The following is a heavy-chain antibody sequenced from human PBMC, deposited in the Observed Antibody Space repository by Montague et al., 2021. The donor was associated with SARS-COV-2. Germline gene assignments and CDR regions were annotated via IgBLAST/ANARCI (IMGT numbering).Heavy chain of an antibody. CDR2: IDWDDDK. D-gene: IGHD3-10*01. Sequence: PALVKPTQTLTLTCTFSGFSLSTSGMCVSWIRQPPGKALEWLARIDWDDDKYYSTSLKTRLTISKDTSKNQMVLTMTNMDPVDTATYYCARTAGTDYTGYYYYAMDVWGHGTTVTVSS. CDR1: GFSLSTSGMC. V-gene: IGHV2-70*11. CDR3: ARTAGTDYTGYYYYAMDV. J-gene: IGHJ6*02.